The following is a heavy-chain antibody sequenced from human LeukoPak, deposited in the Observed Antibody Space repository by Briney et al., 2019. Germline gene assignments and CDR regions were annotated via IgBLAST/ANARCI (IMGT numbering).Heavy chain of an antibody. CDR1: GGSVSSGTYY. D-gene: IGHD6-19*01. CDR3: AGDSGSGWFYEAFGI. CDR2: IYTSGST. J-gene: IGHJ3*02. V-gene: IGHV4-61*02. Sequence: PSQTLSLTCTVSGGSVSSGTYYWSWIRQPAGKGLEWIGRIYTSGSTNYNPSLKSRITISIDTSKNQFSLKLSSVTAADTAVYYCAGDSGSGWFYEAFGIWGQGTIVIVSS.